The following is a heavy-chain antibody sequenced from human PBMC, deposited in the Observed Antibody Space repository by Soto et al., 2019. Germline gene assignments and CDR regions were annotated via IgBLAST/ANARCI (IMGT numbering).Heavy chain of an antibody. CDR2: IIPIFGSA. CDR3: AREVVSIMTGHQYFDY. J-gene: IGHJ4*02. D-gene: IGHD3-16*01. CDR1: GGTFRKYV. Sequence: VASVKVSCKASGGTFRKYVLNWVRQAPGQGLEWMGGIIPIFGSANYAQKFQGRVTITADTSTSTAYMELSSLRSEDTALYFCAREVVSIMTGHQYFDYWGQGTLVTVCS. V-gene: IGHV1-69*06.